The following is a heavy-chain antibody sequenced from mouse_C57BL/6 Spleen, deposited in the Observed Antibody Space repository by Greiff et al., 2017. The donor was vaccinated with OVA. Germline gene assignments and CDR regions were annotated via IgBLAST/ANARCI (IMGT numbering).Heavy chain of an antibody. J-gene: IGHJ2*01. CDR1: GFNIKDDY. CDR3: TTDNYGSSYGDY. D-gene: IGHD1-1*01. V-gene: IGHV14-4*01. Sequence: EVQLQQSGAELVRPGASVKLSCTASGFNIKDDYMHWVKQRPEQGLEWIGWIDPENGDTEYASKFQGKATITADTSSNTAYLQLSSLTSEDTAVYYCTTDNYGSSYGDYWGQGTTLTVSS. CDR2: IDPENGDT.